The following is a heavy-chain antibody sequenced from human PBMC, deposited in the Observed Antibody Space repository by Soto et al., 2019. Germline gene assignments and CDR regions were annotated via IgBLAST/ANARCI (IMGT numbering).Heavy chain of an antibody. Sequence: LRLSCAASGFTFSSYAMSWVRQAPGKGLEWVSAISGSGGSTYYADSVKGRFTISRDNSKNTLYLQMNSLRAEDTAVYHCAKGRSGSPRYYFDYWGQGTLVTVSS. J-gene: IGHJ4*02. CDR2: ISGSGGST. D-gene: IGHD7-27*01. CDR3: AKGRSGSPRYYFDY. CDR1: GFTFSSYA. V-gene: IGHV3-23*01.